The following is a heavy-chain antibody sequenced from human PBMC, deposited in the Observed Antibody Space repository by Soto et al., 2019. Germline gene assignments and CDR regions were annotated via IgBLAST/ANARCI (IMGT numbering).Heavy chain of an antibody. D-gene: IGHD6-19*01. J-gene: IGHJ1*01. Sequence: SETLSLTCTVSGGTISSYYWSWIRQPPGKGLEWIGYIYYSGSTNYNPSLKSRVTISVDTSKNQFSLKLSSVTAADTAVYYCASGYSSGWYLTYFQHWGQGTLVTVSS. CDR3: ASGYSSGWYLTYFQH. V-gene: IGHV4-59*01. CDR2: IYYSGST. CDR1: GGTISSYY.